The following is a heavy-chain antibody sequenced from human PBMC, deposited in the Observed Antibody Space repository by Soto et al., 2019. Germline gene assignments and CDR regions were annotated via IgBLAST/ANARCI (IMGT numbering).Heavy chain of an antibody. CDR1: GFTFNSYD. J-gene: IGHJ4*02. CDR3: ARSPPTVPAALDY. D-gene: IGHD4-4*01. CDR2: TSYDGSNK. Sequence: QVQMVESGGGVVQPGTSLRLSCAASGFTFNSYDMHWVRQAPGKGLEWVAGTSYDGSNKYYADSVKDRFTISRDNSQNTLYLQMNSLRPEDASLYYCARSPPTVPAALDYWGLGTLVTVSS. V-gene: IGHV3-30-3*01.